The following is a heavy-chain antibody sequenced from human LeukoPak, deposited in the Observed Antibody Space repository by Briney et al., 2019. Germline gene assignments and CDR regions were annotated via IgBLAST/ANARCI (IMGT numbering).Heavy chain of an antibody. V-gene: IGHV2-5*02. D-gene: IGHD6-13*01. Sequence: CGPTQANPTHTRTLTCTFYGFSLTTSGVGVGWIRHTPGKALEWLALLYWDDDRRYSPSLKSRLPITKHTSKNQVVLTMTNMDPVDTATYYCAHRRRGAADWFDPWGQGTLATVS. CDR3: AHRRRGAADWFDP. CDR1: GFSLTTSGVG. J-gene: IGHJ5*02. CDR2: LYWDDDR.